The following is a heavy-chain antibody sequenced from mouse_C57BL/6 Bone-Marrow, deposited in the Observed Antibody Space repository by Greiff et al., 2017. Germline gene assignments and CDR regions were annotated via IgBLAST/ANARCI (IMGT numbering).Heavy chain of an antibody. V-gene: IGHV1-43*01. D-gene: IGHD1-1*01. CDR1: GYSFTGYY. CDR3: ARWITTVVAYYFDY. J-gene: IGHJ2*01. Sequence: EVQLQQSGPELVKPGASVKISCKASGYSFTGYYMHWVKQSSEKSLEWIGEINPSTGGTSYNQKFKGKATLTVDKSSSTAYMQLKSLTSEDSAVYYCARWITTVVAYYFDYWGQGTTLTVSS. CDR2: INPSTGGT.